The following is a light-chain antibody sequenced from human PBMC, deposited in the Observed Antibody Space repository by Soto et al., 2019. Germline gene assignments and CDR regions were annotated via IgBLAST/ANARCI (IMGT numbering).Light chain of an antibody. Sequence: DIQMTQSPSSLSASVGDRVTITCRASQSISSYLNWYQQKPGKAPKLLIYAASSLQSGVPSRFSGSGFGTEFTLTISSLQPGDFSTYYCQQYSSRSTFGQGTKVDIK. J-gene: IGKJ1*01. CDR3: QQYSSRST. CDR1: QSISSY. V-gene: IGKV1-39*01. CDR2: AAS.